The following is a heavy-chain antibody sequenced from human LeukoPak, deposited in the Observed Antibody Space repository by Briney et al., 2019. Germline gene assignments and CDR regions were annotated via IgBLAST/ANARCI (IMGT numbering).Heavy chain of an antibody. J-gene: IGHJ4*02. Sequence: GGSLRLSCAASGFLFGSHAMNWVRQALGKGLEWVSGISGSGGSTYYADSVKGRFTISRGNSKNTLFLQMNSLRPEDTAVYFCARDPGGYFDYWGQGTLVTVSS. V-gene: IGHV3-23*01. CDR1: GFLFGSHA. D-gene: IGHD3-10*01. CDR3: ARDPGGYFDY. CDR2: ISGSGGST.